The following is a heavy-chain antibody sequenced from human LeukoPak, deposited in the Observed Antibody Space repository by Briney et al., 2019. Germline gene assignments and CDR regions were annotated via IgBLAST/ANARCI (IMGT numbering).Heavy chain of an antibody. CDR2: INPNSGGT. CDR1: GYTFTGYY. J-gene: IGHJ4*02. Sequence: GASVKVSCKASGYTFTGYYMHWVRQAPGQGLEWMGWINPNSGGTNYAQKFQGRVTMTRDTSISTAYMELSRLRSDDTAVYYCARSRGTIFGVVYYFDYWGQGTLVTVSS. V-gene: IGHV1-2*02. D-gene: IGHD3-3*01. CDR3: ARSRGTIFGVVYYFDY.